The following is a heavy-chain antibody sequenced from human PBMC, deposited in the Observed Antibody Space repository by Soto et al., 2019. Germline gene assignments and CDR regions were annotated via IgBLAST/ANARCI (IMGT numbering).Heavy chain of an antibody. D-gene: IGHD3-10*01. Sequence: GGSLRLSCAASGFTFSSYSMNWVRQAPGKGLEWVSSISSSSSYIYYADSVKGRFTISRDNAKNSLYLQLNSLRAEDTAVYYCARTGYYGSGSRFPGEEGDPYWGQGTLVTVSS. V-gene: IGHV3-21*01. J-gene: IGHJ4*02. CDR2: ISSSSSYI. CDR1: GFTFSSYS. CDR3: ARTGYYGSGSRFPGEEGDPY.